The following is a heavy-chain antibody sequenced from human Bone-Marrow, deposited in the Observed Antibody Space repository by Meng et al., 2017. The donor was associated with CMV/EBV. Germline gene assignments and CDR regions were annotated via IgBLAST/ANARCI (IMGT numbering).Heavy chain of an antibody. V-gene: IGHV4-61*01. Sequence: SETLSLTCTVSGYSISSGYYWSWIRQPPGKGLEWIGYIYYSGSTNYNPSLKSRVTISVDTSKNQFSLKLSSVTAADTAVYYCARSRSTVYYYYGMDVWGQGTTVTVSS. J-gene: IGHJ6*02. CDR3: ARSRSTVYYYYGMDV. D-gene: IGHD2-2*01. CDR1: GYSISSGYY. CDR2: IYYSGST.